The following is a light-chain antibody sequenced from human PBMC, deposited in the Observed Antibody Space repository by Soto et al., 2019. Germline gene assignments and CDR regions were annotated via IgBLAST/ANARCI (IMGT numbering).Light chain of an antibody. Sequence: QSALTQPASVSGSPGQSITISCTGTSSDVGAFNYVSWFQQHPGKAPKLVIYGVNNRPSDVSHRSSGSKSGNTASLTISGLQAEDEADYFCSSYTSHSTPYVFGTGSKVTVL. V-gene: IGLV2-14*01. CDR3: SSYTSHSTPYV. J-gene: IGLJ1*01. CDR1: SSDVGAFNY. CDR2: GVN.